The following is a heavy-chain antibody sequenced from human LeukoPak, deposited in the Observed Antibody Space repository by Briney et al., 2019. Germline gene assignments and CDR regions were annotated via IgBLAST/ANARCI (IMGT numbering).Heavy chain of an antibody. CDR3: ARYPSGGYYFDY. CDR1: GFTFSSYE. V-gene: IGHV3-48*03. Sequence: GGSLRLSCAASGFTFSSYEMNWVRQAPGKGLEWVSYISSSGSTIYYADSVKGRFTISRDNAKNSLYLQMNSLRAEGTAVYYCARYPSGGYYFDYWGQGTLVTVSS. D-gene: IGHD2-8*02. J-gene: IGHJ4*02. CDR2: ISSSGSTI.